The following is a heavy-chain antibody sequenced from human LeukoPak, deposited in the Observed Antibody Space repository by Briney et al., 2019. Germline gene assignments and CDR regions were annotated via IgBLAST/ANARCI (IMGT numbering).Heavy chain of an antibody. CDR3: ARVQYYGSGSYRWFDP. V-gene: IGHV1-18*01. D-gene: IGHD3-10*01. CDR2: ISAYNGNT. Sequence: ASVKVSCKASGYTFTSYGISWVRQAPGQGLEWMGWISAYNGNTNYAQKLQGRVTMTTDTSTSTAYMELRSLRSDDTAVYYCARVQYYGSGSYRWFDPWGQGTLVTVSS. CDR1: GYTFTSYG. J-gene: IGHJ5*02.